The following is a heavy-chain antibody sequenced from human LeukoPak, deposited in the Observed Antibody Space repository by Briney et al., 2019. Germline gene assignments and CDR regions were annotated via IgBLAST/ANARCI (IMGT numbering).Heavy chain of an antibody. J-gene: IGHJ4*02. Sequence: PGRSLRLTCAASGFTFSSYATHWVRQAPGKGLEWVAVISYDGSNKYYADSVKGRFTISRDNSKNTLYLQMNSLRAEDTAVYYCARVHVAAAGSYFDYWGQGTLVTVSS. V-gene: IGHV3-30-3*01. CDR2: ISYDGSNK. CDR3: ARVHVAAAGSYFDY. D-gene: IGHD6-13*01. CDR1: GFTFSSYA.